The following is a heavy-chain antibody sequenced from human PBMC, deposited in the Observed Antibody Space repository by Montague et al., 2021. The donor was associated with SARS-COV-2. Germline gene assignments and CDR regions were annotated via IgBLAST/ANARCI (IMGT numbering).Heavy chain of an antibody. CDR1: GWCFSGYY. Sequence: SETLSLTCAGYGWCFSGYYWSWIRQSPGKWLEWIGAINHSGSTNHNPSLQSRVTISVDKSKNQFSLTLRFLTAADTALYYCARGADYDFWSGFLRYKWFGPWGQGTPVIVSS. CDR2: INHSGST. D-gene: IGHD3-3*01. J-gene: IGHJ5*02. V-gene: IGHV4-34*01. CDR3: ARGADYDFWSGFLRYKWFGP.